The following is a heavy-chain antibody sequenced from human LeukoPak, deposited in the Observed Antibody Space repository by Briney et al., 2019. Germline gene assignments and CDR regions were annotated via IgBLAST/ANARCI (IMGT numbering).Heavy chain of an antibody. CDR2: VSGGGGNT. J-gene: IGHJ3*02. CDR3: ARDSGSIAAAGDDAFDI. V-gene: IGHV3-23*01. CDR1: GFTFSSHA. D-gene: IGHD6-13*01. Sequence: GGSLRLSCAASGFTFSSHAMSWVRQAPGKGLEWVAVVSGGGGNTYYADSVKGRFTISRDNSKKTVYLEMNSLRAGDTAVYYCARDSGSIAAAGDDAFDIWGQGTMVTVSS.